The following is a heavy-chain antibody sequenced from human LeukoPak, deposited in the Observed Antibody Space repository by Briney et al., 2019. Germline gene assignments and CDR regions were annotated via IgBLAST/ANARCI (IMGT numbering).Heavy chain of an antibody. D-gene: IGHD3-10*01. V-gene: IGHV3-23*01. CDR1: GFTFSSYA. Sequence: PGGSLRLSCAASGFTFSSYAMSWVRQAPGKGLECVSSISGSRGITYYADSVKGRFTISRDNSKNTLYLQMNSLRAEDTAVYYCARVVPPTDYGSGSYFWDPYYFDYWGQGTLVTVSS. J-gene: IGHJ4*02. CDR3: ARVVPPTDYGSGSYFWDPYYFDY. CDR2: ISGSRGIT.